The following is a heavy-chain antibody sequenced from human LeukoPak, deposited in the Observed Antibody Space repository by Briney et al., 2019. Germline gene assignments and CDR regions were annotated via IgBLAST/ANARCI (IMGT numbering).Heavy chain of an antibody. CDR3: ARAPEEDFWSGYYPNWFDP. Sequence: SETLSLTCTVSGDSITSGNHYWSWIRQPAGKGLEWIGRVYTSGSTNYNPSLKSRVTISIDTSNNQFSLKLSSATAADTAVYYCARAPEEDFWSGYYPNWFDPWGQGTLVTVSS. V-gene: IGHV4-61*02. CDR2: VYTSGST. D-gene: IGHD3-3*01. CDR1: GDSITSGNHY. J-gene: IGHJ5*02.